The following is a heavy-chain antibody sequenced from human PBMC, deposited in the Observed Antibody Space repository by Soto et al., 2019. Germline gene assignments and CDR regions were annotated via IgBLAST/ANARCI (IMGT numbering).Heavy chain of an antibody. CDR2: IYYTGSA. CDR1: GGSISSGDFY. Sequence: SETLSLTCTVSGGSISSGDFYWSWIRQPPGKGLEWIGYIYYTGSAYYNPSLKSRVTISLNTSKNQFSLNLTSVTGADTAVFYCARVDILTGFHYWGQGTLVTVSS. J-gene: IGHJ4*02. V-gene: IGHV4-30-4*01. CDR3: ARVDILTGFHY. D-gene: IGHD3-9*01.